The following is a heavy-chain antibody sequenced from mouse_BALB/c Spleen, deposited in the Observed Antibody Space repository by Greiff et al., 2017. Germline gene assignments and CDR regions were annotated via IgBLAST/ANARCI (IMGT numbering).Heavy chain of an antibody. CDR2: IYPGDGDT. Sequence: VKVVESGAELVRPGSSVKISCKASGYAFSSYWMNWVKQRPGQGLEWIGQIYPGDGDTNYNGKFKGKATLTADKSSSTAYMQLSSLTSEDSAVYFCARWLVGMDYWGQGTSVTVSS. V-gene: IGHV1-80*01. D-gene: IGHD2-2*01. CDR1: GYAFSSYW. J-gene: IGHJ4*01. CDR3: ARWLVGMDY.